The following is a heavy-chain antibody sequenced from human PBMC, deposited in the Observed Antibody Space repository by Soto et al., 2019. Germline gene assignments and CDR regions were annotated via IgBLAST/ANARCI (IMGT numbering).Heavy chain of an antibody. J-gene: IGHJ6*02. D-gene: IGHD3-9*01. V-gene: IGHV3-15*07. CDR1: GFTFSNAW. CDR2: IKRKTDGGTP. CDR3: TTLTLKYYYGMDV. Sequence: EVQLVESGGGLVKPGGSLRLSCAASGFTFSNAWMNWVRQAPGKGLEWVGRIKRKTDGGTPDYAARVKGSFIISRDDSKNTLYLQMNSLKTEDTAVYYCTTLTLKYYYGMDVWGQGTTVTVSS.